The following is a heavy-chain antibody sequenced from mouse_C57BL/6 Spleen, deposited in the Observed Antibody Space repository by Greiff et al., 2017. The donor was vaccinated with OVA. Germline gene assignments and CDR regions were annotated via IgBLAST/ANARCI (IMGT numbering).Heavy chain of an antibody. Sequence: VQLQQSGPELVKPGASVKISCKASGYTFTDYYMNWVKQSHGKSLEWIGDINPNNGGTSYNQKFKGKATLTVDKSSSTAYMELRSLTSEDSAVYYCARVATRWYFDVWGTGTTVTVSS. CDR1: GYTFTDYY. CDR3: ARVATRWYFDV. D-gene: IGHD1-1*01. J-gene: IGHJ1*03. V-gene: IGHV1-26*01. CDR2: INPNNGGT.